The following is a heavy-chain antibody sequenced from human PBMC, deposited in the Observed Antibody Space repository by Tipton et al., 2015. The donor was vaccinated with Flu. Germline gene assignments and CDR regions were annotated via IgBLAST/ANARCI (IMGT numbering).Heavy chain of an antibody. D-gene: IGHD5-12*01. J-gene: IGHJ3*02. CDR3: ARVLRGYSGCMGSDAFDM. CDR2: ISTSGST. CDR1: GGSISSYY. Sequence: TLSLTCTVSGGSISSYYWSWLRQPAGKGLEWIGRISTSGSTVYNSSLERRVTLSRDTSKNPFSLRLGSVTAADTALCYCARVLRGYSGCMGSDAFDMWGQGIMFIVST. V-gene: IGHV4-4*07.